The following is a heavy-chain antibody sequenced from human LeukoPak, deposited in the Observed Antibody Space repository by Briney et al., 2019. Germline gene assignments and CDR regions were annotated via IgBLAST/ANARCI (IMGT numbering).Heavy chain of an antibody. J-gene: IGHJ4*02. D-gene: IGHD5-18*01. CDR1: GFTVSSNY. Sequence: PGGSLRLSCAASGFTVSSNYMSWVRQAPGKGLEWVSVIYSGGSTYYADSVKGRFTISRDNSKNTLYLQMNSLRAEDAAVYYCARGDTAIPLDYWGQGTLVTVSS. CDR2: IYSGGST. CDR3: ARGDTAIPLDY. V-gene: IGHV3-53*01.